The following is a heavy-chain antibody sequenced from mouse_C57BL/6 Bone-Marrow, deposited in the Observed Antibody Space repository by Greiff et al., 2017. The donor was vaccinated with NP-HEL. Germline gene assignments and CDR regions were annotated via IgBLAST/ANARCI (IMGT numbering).Heavy chain of an antibody. CDR2: ISSGGDYI. Sequence: DVQLVESGEGLVKPGGSLKLSCAASGFTFSSYAMSWVRQTPEKRLEWVAYISSGGDYIYYADTVKGRFTISRDNARNTLYLQMSSLKSEDTAMYYCTRGGYYYGSSPYYFDYWGQGTTLTVSS. CDR1: GFTFSSYA. J-gene: IGHJ2*01. D-gene: IGHD1-1*01. V-gene: IGHV5-9-1*02. CDR3: TRGGYYYGSSPYYFDY.